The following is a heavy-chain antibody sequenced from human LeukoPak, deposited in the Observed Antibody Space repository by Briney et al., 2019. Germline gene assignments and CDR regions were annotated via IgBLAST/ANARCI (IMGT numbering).Heavy chain of an antibody. CDR3: AKYASGSLVV. V-gene: IGHV4-4*07. D-gene: IGHD3-10*01. J-gene: IGHJ4*02. Sequence: SETLSLTCTVSGESIISSYFWSWIRQPAGKGLEWIGRIYNTGSTDFNPSLKSRVTMSVDTSKNQFSLKLSSVTAVDTAVYYCAKYASGSLVVWGQGTLVTVSS. CDR2: IYNTGST. CDR1: GESIISSYF.